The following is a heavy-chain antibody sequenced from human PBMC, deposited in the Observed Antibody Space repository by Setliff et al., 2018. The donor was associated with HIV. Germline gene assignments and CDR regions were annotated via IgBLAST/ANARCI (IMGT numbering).Heavy chain of an antibody. CDR1: GVSISDYY. CDR3: ASLDGSESPYIYYYYMDV. D-gene: IGHD3-10*01. CDR2: INHSGST. Sequence: PSETLSLTCTVSGVSISDYYWSWIRQPPGKGLEWIGEINHSGSTNYNPSLKSRATISVDTSKNQISLKLSSVTAADTAVYYCASLDGSESPYIYYYYMDVWGKGTTVTVSS. J-gene: IGHJ6*03. V-gene: IGHV4-34*01.